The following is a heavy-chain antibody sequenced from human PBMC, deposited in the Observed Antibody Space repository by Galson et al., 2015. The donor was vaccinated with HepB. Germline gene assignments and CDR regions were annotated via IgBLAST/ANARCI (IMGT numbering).Heavy chain of an antibody. CDR1: GFTFSDYY. D-gene: IGHD1-26*01. V-gene: IGHV3-11*03. J-gene: IGHJ3*02. Sequence: SLRLSCAASGFTFSDYYMSWIRQAPGKGLEWVSYISGSGSYINYADSVKGRFTISRDNAKNSLYLQMNSLRAEDTAVYYCVSPLYSGSSHDAFDIWDQGTMVTVSS. CDR3: VSPLYSGSSHDAFDI. CDR2: ISGSGSYI.